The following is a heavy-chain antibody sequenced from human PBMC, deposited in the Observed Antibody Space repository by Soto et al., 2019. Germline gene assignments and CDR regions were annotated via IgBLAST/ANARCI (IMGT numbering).Heavy chain of an antibody. CDR1: GFTFSNYG. V-gene: IGHV3-33*08. CDR3: ARAGYYDSSGYYYDHTFDY. D-gene: IGHD3-22*01. CDR2: IWYDGSNK. J-gene: IGHJ4*02. Sequence: GGSLRLSCAASGFTFSNYGMHWVRQAPGKGLEWVAVIWYDGSNKYYADSVKGRFTISRDNSKNTLYLQMNSLRAEDTAVYYCARAGYYDSSGYYYDHTFDYWGQGTLVTVSS.